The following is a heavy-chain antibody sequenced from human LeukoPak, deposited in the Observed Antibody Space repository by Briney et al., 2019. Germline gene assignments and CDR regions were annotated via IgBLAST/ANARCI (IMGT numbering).Heavy chain of an antibody. V-gene: IGHV3-53*01. J-gene: IGHJ4*02. CDR1: GFTVSSNY. D-gene: IGHD3-22*01. CDR2: IYSGGST. Sequence: GGSLRLSCAASGFTVSSNYMSWVRQAPGKGLEWVSVIYSGGSTYYPDSVKGRFTISRDNSKNTLYLQMNSLRAEDTAVYYCARGHYYDSSGYYFFDYWGQGTLVTVSS. CDR3: ARGHYYDSSGYYFFDY.